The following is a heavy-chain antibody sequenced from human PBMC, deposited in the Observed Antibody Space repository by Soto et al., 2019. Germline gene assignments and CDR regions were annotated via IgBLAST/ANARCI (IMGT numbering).Heavy chain of an antibody. Sequence: QVQLVQSGAEVKKPGSSVKVSCKASGGTFSSYAISWVRQAPGQGLEWMGGIIPIFGTANYAQKFQGRVTITADESTSTAYMELSSLRSEDTAVYYCAREQYVKAVAGRAGWFDPWGQGTLVTVSS. CDR3: AREQYVKAVAGRAGWFDP. D-gene: IGHD6-13*01. CDR1: GGTFSSYA. J-gene: IGHJ5*02. CDR2: IIPIFGTA. V-gene: IGHV1-69*01.